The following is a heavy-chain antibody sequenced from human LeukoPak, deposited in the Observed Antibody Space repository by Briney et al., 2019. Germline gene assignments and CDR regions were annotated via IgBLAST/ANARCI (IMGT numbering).Heavy chain of an antibody. Sequence: GGSLRLSCAASGFTVRSNYMTWVRQAPGKGLEWVSVIYSDGSAYYADPVRGRFTISRDNSKNTLYLQMNSLRAEDTAVYYCATLAAAGPFDYWGQGTLVTVSS. D-gene: IGHD6-13*01. CDR2: IYSDGSA. CDR3: ATLAAAGPFDY. V-gene: IGHV3-53*01. J-gene: IGHJ4*02. CDR1: GFTVRSNY.